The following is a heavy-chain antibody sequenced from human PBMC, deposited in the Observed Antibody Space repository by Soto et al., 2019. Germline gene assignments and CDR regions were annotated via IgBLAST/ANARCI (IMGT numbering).Heavy chain of an antibody. CDR3: AADITMVRGVIISVHYYYGMAV. CDR2: IVVGRGNT. V-gene: IGHV1-58*01. CDR1: GFTFTSSA. Sequence: SVKVSCKASGFTFTSSAVQWVRQARGQRLEWIGWIVVGRGNTNYAQKFQERVTITRDMSTSTAYMELSSLRSEDTAVYYCAADITMVRGVIISVHYYYGMAVWGQGTTVTVSS. D-gene: IGHD3-10*01. J-gene: IGHJ6*02.